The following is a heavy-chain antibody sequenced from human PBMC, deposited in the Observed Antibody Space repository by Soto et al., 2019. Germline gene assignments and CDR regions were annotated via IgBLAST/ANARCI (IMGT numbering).Heavy chain of an antibody. J-gene: IGHJ4*02. CDR1: GFTFSTYW. Sequence: PGGSLRLSCAASGFTFSTYWMSWVRQAPGKGLEWVANVGPDGSAKSYVDSVRGRFTISRDNSKNSLYLQMNSLRVEDTAVYYCGRNWLQGGQGTLVTVSS. V-gene: IGHV3-7*01. D-gene: IGHD5-12*01. CDR2: VGPDGSAK. CDR3: GRNWLQ.